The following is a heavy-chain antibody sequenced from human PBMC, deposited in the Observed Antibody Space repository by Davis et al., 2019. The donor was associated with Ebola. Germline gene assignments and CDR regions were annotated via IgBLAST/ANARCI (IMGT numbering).Heavy chain of an antibody. CDR2: IIPLFDTP. CDR3: ARDFDGGNYYFDY. D-gene: IGHD3-9*01. V-gene: IGHV1-69*13. J-gene: IGHJ4*02. Sequence: SVKVSCKTSGGSFSSHPISWVRQAPRQGLEWMGGIIPLFDTPHYAQKFQGRITITADASTSTAYMELSSLRSEDTATYFWARDFDGGNYYFDYWGPGTPVTVSS. CDR1: GGSFSSHP.